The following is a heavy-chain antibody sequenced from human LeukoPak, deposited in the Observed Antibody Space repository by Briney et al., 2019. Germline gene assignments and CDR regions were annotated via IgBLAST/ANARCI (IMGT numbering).Heavy chain of an antibody. CDR3: ARHRLHRIYYDTTGYYHDACDI. D-gene: IGHD3-22*01. J-gene: IGHJ3*02. CDR2: ISAYNGNT. CDR1: GYTFTNYG. V-gene: IGHV1-18*01. Sequence: ASVKVSCKASGYTFTNYGISWVRQAPGQGLEWMGWISAYNGNTNYAQKLQGRITMTTDTSTSTAYMELRSLRSDEAAVYFCARHRLHRIYYDTTGYYHDACDIWGQGTMVTVSS.